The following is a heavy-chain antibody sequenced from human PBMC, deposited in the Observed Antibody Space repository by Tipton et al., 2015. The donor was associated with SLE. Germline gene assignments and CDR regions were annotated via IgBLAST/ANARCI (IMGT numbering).Heavy chain of an antibody. CDR2: IYYSGST. Sequence: TLSLTCTVSGGSISSYYWSWIRQPPGKGLEWIGYIYYSGSTNYNPSLKSRVTISVDTSKNQFSLKLSSVTAADTAVYYCARQGVAGYYYYGTDVWGQGTTVTVSS. D-gene: IGHD6-19*01. CDR3: ARQGVAGYYYYGTDV. CDR1: GGSISSYY. J-gene: IGHJ6*02. V-gene: IGHV4-59*08.